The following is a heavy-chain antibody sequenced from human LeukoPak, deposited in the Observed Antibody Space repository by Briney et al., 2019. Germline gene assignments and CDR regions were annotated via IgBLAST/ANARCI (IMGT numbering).Heavy chain of an antibody. V-gene: IGHV4-34*01. J-gene: IGHJ5*02. CDR1: GGSFSGYY. CDR2: INHSGST. Sequence: PSETLSLTCAVYGGSFSGYYWSWIRQPPGKGLEWIGEINHSGSTNYNPSLKSRVTISVDTSKNQFSLKLSSVTAADTAVYYCARSSPLWSGYYWDNWFDPWGQGTLVTVSS. CDR3: ARSSPLWSGYYWDNWFDP. D-gene: IGHD3-3*01.